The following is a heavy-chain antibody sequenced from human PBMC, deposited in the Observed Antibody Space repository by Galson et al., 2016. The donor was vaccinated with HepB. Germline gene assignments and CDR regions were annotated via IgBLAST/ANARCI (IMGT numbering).Heavy chain of an antibody. CDR2: IKSKAYGGTR. D-gene: IGHD3-3*01. CDR1: GITFGDYA. CDR3: TSPSHYDFWSGFYV. Sequence: SLRLSCAVSGITFGDYAMSWFRQAPGKGLEWVSFIKSKAYGGTREYAASVKGRFTISRDDSKSVAYLQMSSLKTEDTAVYYCTSPSHYDFWSGFYVWGQGTLVTVSS. V-gene: IGHV3-49*03. J-gene: IGHJ4*02.